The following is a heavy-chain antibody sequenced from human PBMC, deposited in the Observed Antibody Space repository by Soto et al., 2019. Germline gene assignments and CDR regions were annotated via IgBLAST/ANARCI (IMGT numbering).Heavy chain of an antibody. CDR3: ARGGYCSSTSCPRNWFDP. CDR1: GFTFSSYA. J-gene: IGHJ5*02. D-gene: IGHD2-2*01. CDR2: ISYDASNE. V-gene: IGHV3-30-3*01. Sequence: VGSLRLSCAASGFTFSSYAMHWVRQAPGKGLEWVAAISYDASNEYYADSVKGRFTISRDNSKNTLYVQMNSLRAEDTAVYYCARGGYCSSTSCPRNWFDPWGQGTLVTVPQ.